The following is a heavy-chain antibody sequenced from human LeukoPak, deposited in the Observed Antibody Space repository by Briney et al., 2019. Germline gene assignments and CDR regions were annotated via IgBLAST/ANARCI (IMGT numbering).Heavy chain of an antibody. V-gene: IGHV3-23*01. J-gene: IGHJ4*02. D-gene: IGHD2-21*02. CDR3: AREHCGGDCYRYFFDY. Sequence: GGSLRLSCAASGFTFNNYAMTWVRQAPGKGLEWVSAISGSGGGTYNADSVKGRFTISRDNSKNTLYLQMDSLRAEDTAVYYCAREHCGGDCYRYFFDYWGQGTLVTVSS. CDR1: GFTFNNYA. CDR2: ISGSGGGT.